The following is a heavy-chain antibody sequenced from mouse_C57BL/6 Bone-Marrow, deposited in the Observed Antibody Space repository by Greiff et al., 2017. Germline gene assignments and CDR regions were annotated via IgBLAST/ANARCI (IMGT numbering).Heavy chain of an antibody. CDR1: GFSFNTYA. CDR2: IRSKSNNYAT. D-gene: IGHD2-3*01. V-gene: IGHV10-1*01. J-gene: IGHJ3*01. CDR3: VRPIDGYFGFAY. Sequence: EVQLQESGGGLVQPKGSLKLSCAASGFSFNTYAMNWVRQAPGKGLEWVARIRSKSNNYATYYADSVKDRFTISRDDSESMLYLQMNNLKTEDTAMYYCVRPIDGYFGFAYWGQGTLVTVSA.